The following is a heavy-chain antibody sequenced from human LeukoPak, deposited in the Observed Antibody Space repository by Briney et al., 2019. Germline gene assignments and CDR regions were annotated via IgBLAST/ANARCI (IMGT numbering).Heavy chain of an antibody. Sequence: GASVKVSCKASGGTFSTYSISWVRQAPGQGLEWMGRIIPILAKANYAQKFQGRVTITADKSTSTAYMDLSSLRSEDTAVYYCARGGQFSTGAHFDYWGQGTPVPVSS. CDR1: GGTFSTYS. J-gene: IGHJ4*02. CDR3: ARGGQFSTGAHFDY. D-gene: IGHD1-26*01. CDR2: IIPILAKA. V-gene: IGHV1-69*04.